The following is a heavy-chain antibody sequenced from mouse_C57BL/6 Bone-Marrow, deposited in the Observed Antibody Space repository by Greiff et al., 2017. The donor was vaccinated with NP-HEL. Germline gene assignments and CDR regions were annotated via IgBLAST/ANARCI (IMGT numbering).Heavy chain of an antibody. V-gene: IGHV5-4*01. CDR1: GFTFSSYA. J-gene: IGHJ3*01. CDR2: ISDGGSYT. D-gene: IGHD6-5*01. CDR3: ARELWRATFAY. Sequence: EVMLVESGGGLVKPGGSLKLSCAASGFTFSSYAMSWVRQTPEKRLEWVATISDGGSYTYSPDNVKGRFTISRDNAKNNLYLQMSHLKSEDTAMYYCARELWRATFAYWGQGTLVTVSA.